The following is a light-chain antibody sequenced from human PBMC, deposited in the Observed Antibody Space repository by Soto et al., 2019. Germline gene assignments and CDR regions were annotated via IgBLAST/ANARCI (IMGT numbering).Light chain of an antibody. Sequence: QSALNQPASVSGSPGQSITISCTGTSSDVGGYNYVSWYQQHPGKAPKLMIYDVSNRPSGVSNRFSGSKSGNTASLTISGLQAEDEADYYFSSYTSSSTWVFGGATKRTVL. J-gene: IGLJ3*02. CDR3: SSYTSSSTWV. V-gene: IGLV2-14*01. CDR1: SSDVGGYNY. CDR2: DVS.